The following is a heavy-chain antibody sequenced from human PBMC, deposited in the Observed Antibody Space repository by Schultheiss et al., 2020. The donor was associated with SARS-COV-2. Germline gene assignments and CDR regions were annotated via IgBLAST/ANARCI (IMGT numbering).Heavy chain of an antibody. CDR2: IIPIFGTA. J-gene: IGHJ6*02. CDR3: ARVQRIAVAGPAFYHYYNSLDV. CDR1: GGTFSSYA. V-gene: IGHV1-69*13. Sequence: SVKVSCKASGGTFSSYAISWVRQAPGQGLEWMGGIIPIFGTANYAQKFQGRVTITADESTSTAYMELRSLTSDDTAVYYCARVQRIAVAGPAFYHYYNSLDVWGQGTTVTVSS. D-gene: IGHD6-19*01.